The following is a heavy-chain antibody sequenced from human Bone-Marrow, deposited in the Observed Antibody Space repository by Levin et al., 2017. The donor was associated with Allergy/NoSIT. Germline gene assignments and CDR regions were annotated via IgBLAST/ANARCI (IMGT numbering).Heavy chain of an antibody. Sequence: GGSLRLSCAASGFTFSSYGMHWVRQAPGKGLEWVAVISYDGSNKYYADSVKGRFTISRDNSKNTLYLQMNSLRAEDTAVYYCAKNYGSGSYDRYYYYMDVWGKGTTVTVSS. CDR3: AKNYGSGSYDRYYYYMDV. J-gene: IGHJ6*03. CDR1: GFTFSSYG. V-gene: IGHV3-30*18. CDR2: ISYDGSNK. D-gene: IGHD3-10*01.